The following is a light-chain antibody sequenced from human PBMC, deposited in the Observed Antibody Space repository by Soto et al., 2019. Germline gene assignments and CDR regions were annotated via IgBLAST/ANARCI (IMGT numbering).Light chain of an antibody. Sequence: DIQMTQSPSSLSASVGDRVTITCRASQGISNFLAWYQQKPGKVPKLLISAASTLQSGVPSRFSGSGSGTDSTLTITSLKPEDVATYYCQKYSSVITFGQGTRLEIK. CDR1: QGISNF. CDR3: QKYSSVIT. V-gene: IGKV1-27*01. J-gene: IGKJ5*01. CDR2: AAS.